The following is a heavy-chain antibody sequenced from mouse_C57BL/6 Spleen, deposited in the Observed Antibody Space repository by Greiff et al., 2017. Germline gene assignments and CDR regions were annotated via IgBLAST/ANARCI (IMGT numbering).Heavy chain of an antibody. CDR2: IHPNSGST. J-gene: IGHJ3*01. V-gene: IGHV1-64*01. D-gene: IGHD2-2*01. CDR1: GYTFTSYW. CDR3: ARSNGCDGAWFAY. Sequence: QVQLQQPGAELVKPGASVTLSCKASGYTFTSYWMHWVKQRPGQGLEWIGMIHPNSGSTNYNEKFKSKATLTVDKSSSTAYMQLSSLTSEDSAVYYCARSNGCDGAWFAYWGQGTLVTVSA.